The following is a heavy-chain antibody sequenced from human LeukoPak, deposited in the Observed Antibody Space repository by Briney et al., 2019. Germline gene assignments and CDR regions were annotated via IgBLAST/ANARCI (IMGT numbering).Heavy chain of an antibody. J-gene: IGHJ4*02. D-gene: IGHD4/OR15-4a*01. CDR2: IYSGGST. CDR1: GFTVSSNY. Sequence: PGGSLRLSCAASGFTVSSNYMSWVRQAPGKGLEWVSVIYSGGSTYYADSVKGRFTVSRDNSKNTLFLQMNSLRAEDTAIYYCAKERDYGPADYWGQGTLVTVSS. CDR3: AKERDYGPADY. V-gene: IGHV3-53*01.